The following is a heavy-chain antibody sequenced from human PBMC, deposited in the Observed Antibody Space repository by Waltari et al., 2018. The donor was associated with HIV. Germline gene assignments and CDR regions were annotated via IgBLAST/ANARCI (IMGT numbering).Heavy chain of an antibody. CDR2: IYIKSAI. J-gene: IGHJ6*02. CDR3: ARMHRYYGSEQSRYLYFGMDV. CDR1: GSTGSDNY. Sequence: EVQLVESGGHLTQAGGSLRLSCAVSGSTGSDNYMSWVRRATGKGVVFGLAIYIKSAICYNQYGEVRVGNFRVNLKNTLYLLMNSLSGEDLDVYYCARMHRYYGSEQSRYLYFGMDVRGQGTTVTVYS. V-gene: IGHV3-53*01. D-gene: IGHD3-10*01.